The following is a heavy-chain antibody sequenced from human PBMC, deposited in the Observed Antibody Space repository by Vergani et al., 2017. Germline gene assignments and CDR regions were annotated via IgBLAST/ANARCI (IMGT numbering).Heavy chain of an antibody. CDR1: GGSISSGGYY. V-gene: IGHV2-26*01. J-gene: IGHJ4*02. D-gene: IGHD5-18*01. CDR3: ARIPLWSEYYFDY. Sequence: QESGPGLVKPSQTLSLTCTVSGGSISSGGYYWSWIRQPPGKALEWLAHIFSNDEKSYSTSLKSRLTISKDTSKSQVVLTMTNMDPVDTATYYCARIPLWSEYYFDYWGQGTLVTVSS. CDR2: IFSNDEK.